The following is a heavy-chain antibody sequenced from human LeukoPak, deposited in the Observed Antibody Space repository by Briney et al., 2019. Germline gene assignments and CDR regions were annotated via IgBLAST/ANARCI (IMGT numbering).Heavy chain of an antibody. D-gene: IGHD3-10*01. V-gene: IGHV3-30*02. CDR3: AKASPFYASGSFDY. CDR2: IRYDGSNK. J-gene: IGHJ4*02. Sequence: GGSLRLSCATSGFTFNNYGLHWVRQAPGKWLEWMAFIRYDGSNKYYADSVKGRFTISRDNSKNTLYLQMNSLRTEDTVVYYCAKASPFYASGSFDYWGQGTPVTVSS. CDR1: GFTFNNYG.